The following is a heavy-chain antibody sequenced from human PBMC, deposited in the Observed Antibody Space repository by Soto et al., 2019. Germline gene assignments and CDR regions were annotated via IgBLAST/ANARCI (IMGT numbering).Heavy chain of an antibody. D-gene: IGHD1-26*01. CDR3: AKVYQVGFWFDYYGMDV. J-gene: IGHJ6*02. Sequence: PGGSLRLSCAASGFTFSSYGMHWVRQAPGKGLEWVAVISYDGSNKYYADSVKGRFTISRDNSKNTLYLQMNSLRAEDTAVYYCAKVYQVGFWFDYYGMDVWGQGTTVTVSS. CDR2: ISYDGSNK. CDR1: GFTFSSYG. V-gene: IGHV3-30*18.